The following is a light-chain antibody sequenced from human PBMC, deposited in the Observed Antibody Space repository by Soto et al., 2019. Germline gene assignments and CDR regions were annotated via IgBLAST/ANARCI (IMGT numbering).Light chain of an antibody. CDR3: QQANSFPPT. CDR2: AAS. J-gene: IGKJ4*01. V-gene: IGKV1-12*01. CDR1: QGISTW. Sequence: DIQMTQSPSSVSASVGDRVTITCRASQGISTWLAWYQQKPGKGPKLLIYAASSLESGAPSRFSSGGSGTDFTLTISSLQPEDFATYSCQQANSFPPTFGRGTKVDIK.